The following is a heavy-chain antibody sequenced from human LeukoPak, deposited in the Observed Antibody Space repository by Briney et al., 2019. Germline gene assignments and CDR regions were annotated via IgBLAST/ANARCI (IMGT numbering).Heavy chain of an antibody. CDR2: INPNSGDT. CDR3: ARANPLYCSSTTCLFDY. D-gene: IGHD2-2*01. CDR1: GYTFTCYY. V-gene: IGHV1-2*02. J-gene: IGHJ4*02. Sequence: ASVKVSCKASGYTFTCYYMHWVRHAPGQGFDWRGWINPNSGDTNYAQKFQGRVTMTRDTSISTAHMELSRLRSDDTAVYYCARANPLYCSSTTCLFDYWGQGTLVTVSS.